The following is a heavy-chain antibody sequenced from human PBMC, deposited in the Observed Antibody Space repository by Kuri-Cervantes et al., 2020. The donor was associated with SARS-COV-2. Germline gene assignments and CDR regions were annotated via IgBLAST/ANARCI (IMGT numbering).Heavy chain of an antibody. CDR3: ARGREGVVPATILGLGYFLYFSMDV. J-gene: IGHJ6*03. V-gene: IGHV4-34*01. CDR2: INHSGST. CDR1: GFTFSSYA. D-gene: IGHD2-2*01. Sequence: GSLRLSCAASGFTFSSYAMHWVRQSPGKGLEWIGKINHSGSTNYNPSLSSRVTISVDMSKNQFSLRLSSVTAADTAMYYCARGREGVVPATILGLGYFLYFSMDVWGKGTSVTVSS.